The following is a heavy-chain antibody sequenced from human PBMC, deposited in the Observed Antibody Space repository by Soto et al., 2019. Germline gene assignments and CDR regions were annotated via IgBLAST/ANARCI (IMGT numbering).Heavy chain of an antibody. J-gene: IGHJ6*02. CDR2: ISADGRKT. D-gene: IGHD3-10*01. Sequence: QLQLLQSGGGVVQPGRSLRLSCVASGFTFSAFGMHWVRQAPGKGLEWVAVISADGRKTFYADSVKGRFTISRDSPHNALLLDLSSLRGEHPAGYFCAKDRGSWDYYSGMDAWVQGTTVTVS. CDR3: AKDRGSWDYYSGMDA. CDR1: GFTFSAFG. V-gene: IGHV3-30*18.